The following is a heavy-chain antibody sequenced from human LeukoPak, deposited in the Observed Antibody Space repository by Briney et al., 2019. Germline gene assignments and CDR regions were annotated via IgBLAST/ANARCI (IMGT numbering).Heavy chain of an antibody. V-gene: IGHV4-30-4*01. CDR2: IYYSGST. D-gene: IGHD3-22*01. CDR1: GGSISSGDYY. CDR3: ARVTQYYYDSSGYPEGYFDY. J-gene: IGHJ4*02. Sequence: SETLSLTCTVSGGSISSGDYYWSWIRQPPGKGLEWIGYIYYSGSTYYNPSLKSRVTISVDTSKNQFSLKLSSVTAADTAVYYCARVTQYYYDSSGYPEGYFDYWGQGTLVTVSS.